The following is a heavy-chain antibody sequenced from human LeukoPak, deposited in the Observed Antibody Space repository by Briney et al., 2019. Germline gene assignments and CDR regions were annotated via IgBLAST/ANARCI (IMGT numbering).Heavy chain of an antibody. CDR1: GGSIRSTNW. CDR3: SRESGAFCPFGY. Sequence: SETLSLTCGVSGGSIRSTNWWSWVRQPPGQGLEWIGEISLSGQTNFNPSLNGRVTMSLDESRNQLSLKLTSVTAADTAIYYCSRESGAFCPFGYCGQGTLVIVPP. J-gene: IGHJ4*02. D-gene: IGHD1-26*01. CDR2: ISLSGQT. V-gene: IGHV4/OR15-8*02.